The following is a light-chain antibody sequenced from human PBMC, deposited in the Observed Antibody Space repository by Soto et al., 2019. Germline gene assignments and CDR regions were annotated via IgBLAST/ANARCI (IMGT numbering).Light chain of an antibody. Sequence: NQPAAGSWSPWPWIPLSLTGTNKEVGGYNYVSWYQQHPGKAPKLMIYDVSNRPSGVSNRFSGSKSGNTASLTISGLQAEDEADYYCSSYTSSSTLYVFGTGTKVTVL. J-gene: IGLJ1*01. CDR1: NKEVGGYNY. CDR2: DVS. CDR3: SSYTSSSTLYV. V-gene: IGLV2-14*01.